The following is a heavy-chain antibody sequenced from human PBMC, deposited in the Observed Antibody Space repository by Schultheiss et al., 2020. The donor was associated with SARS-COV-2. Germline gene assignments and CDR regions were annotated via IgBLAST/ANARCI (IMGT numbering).Heavy chain of an antibody. V-gene: IGHV4-59*12. Sequence: SQTLSLTCTVSGGSISSYYWSWIRQPPGKGLEWIGYIYYSGSTNYNPSLKSRVTISVDTSKNQFSLKLSSVTAADTAVYYCGRFLYFYYYMDVWGKGTTVTVSS. CDR1: GGSISSYY. CDR2: IYYSGST. CDR3: GRFLYFYYYMDV. D-gene: IGHD3-3*01. J-gene: IGHJ6*03.